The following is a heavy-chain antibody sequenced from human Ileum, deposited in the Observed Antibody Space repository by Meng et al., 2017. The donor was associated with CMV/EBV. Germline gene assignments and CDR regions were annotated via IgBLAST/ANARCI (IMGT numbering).Heavy chain of an antibody. CDR2: ISTTGSTI. CDR1: GFTLSDYY. J-gene: IGHJ4*02. CDR3: ARDERKGGYHARSLDY. V-gene: IGHV3-11*04. Sequence: GGSLRLSCAASGFTLSDYYMSWIRQAPGKGLEWLSYISTTGSTIYHADSVRGRFTISRDNAKNSLYLQMNSLRAEDTAVYYCARDERKGGYHARSLDYWGQGTLVTVSS. D-gene: IGHD5-12*01.